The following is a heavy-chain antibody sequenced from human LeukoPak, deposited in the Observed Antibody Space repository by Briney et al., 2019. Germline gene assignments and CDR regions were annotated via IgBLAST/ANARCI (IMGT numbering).Heavy chain of an antibody. CDR1: GFTVSSNY. Sequence: PGGSLRLSCAASGFTVSSNYMSWVRQAPGKGLEWVSYISSSGSTIYYADSVKGRFTISRDNAKNSLYLQMNSLRAEDTAVYYCASYCSGGSCYKDWGQGTLVTVSS. CDR2: ISSSGSTI. V-gene: IGHV3-11*01. J-gene: IGHJ4*02. D-gene: IGHD2-15*01. CDR3: ASYCSGGSCYKD.